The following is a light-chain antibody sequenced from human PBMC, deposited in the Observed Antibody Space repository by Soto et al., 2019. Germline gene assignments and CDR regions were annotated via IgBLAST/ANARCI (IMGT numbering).Light chain of an antibody. CDR3: SSFAGNNNLV. CDR1: SSDVGDYNY. Sequence: QSVLTQPPSASGSRGQSVTISCTGTSSDVGDYNYVSWYQQHPGKAPKLMISEVSKRPSGVPDRFSGSKSGNTASLTVSGLQAEDEADFYCSSFAGNNNLVFGGGTKLPVL. V-gene: IGLV2-8*01. CDR2: EVS. J-gene: IGLJ2*01.